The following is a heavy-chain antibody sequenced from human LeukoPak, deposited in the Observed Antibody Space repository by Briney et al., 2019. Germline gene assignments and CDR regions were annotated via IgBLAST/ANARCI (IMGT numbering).Heavy chain of an antibody. V-gene: IGHV4-59*08. CDR3: ARLGYDPDGWFDP. Sequence: SETLSPTCTVSGGSISSYYWSWIRQPPGKGLEWIGYIYYSGSTNYNPSLKSRVTISVDTSKNQFSLKLSSVTAADTAVYYCARLGYDPDGWFDPWGQGTLVTVSS. CDR2: IYYSGST. J-gene: IGHJ5*02. CDR1: GGSISSYY. D-gene: IGHD1-1*01.